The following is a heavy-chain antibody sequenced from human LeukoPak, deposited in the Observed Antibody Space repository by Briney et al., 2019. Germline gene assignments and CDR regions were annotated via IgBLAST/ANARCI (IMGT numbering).Heavy chain of an antibody. CDR2: IYSGGST. CDR3: ARDFIAVAGPWYFDL. V-gene: IGHV3-66*01. J-gene: IGHJ2*01. CDR1: GFTVSSNY. Sequence: GGSLRLSCAASGFTVSSNYMSWVRQAPGKGLEWVSVIYSGGSTYYADSVKGRFTISRDNSKNTLYLQMNSLRAEDTAVYYCARDFIAVAGPWYFDLWGRGTLVTVSS. D-gene: IGHD6-19*01.